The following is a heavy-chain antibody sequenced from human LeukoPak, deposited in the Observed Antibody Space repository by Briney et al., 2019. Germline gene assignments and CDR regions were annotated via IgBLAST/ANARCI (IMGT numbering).Heavy chain of an antibody. D-gene: IGHD6-13*01. J-gene: IGHJ4*02. V-gene: IGHV4-59*01. CDR2: IYYSGST. Sequence: SETLPLTCTVSGGSISSYYWSWIRQPPGKGLEWIGYIYYSGSTNYNPSLKSRVTISVDTSKNQFSLKLSSVTAADTAVYYCARDRAAADYWGQGTLVTVSS. CDR3: ARDRAAADY. CDR1: GGSISSYY.